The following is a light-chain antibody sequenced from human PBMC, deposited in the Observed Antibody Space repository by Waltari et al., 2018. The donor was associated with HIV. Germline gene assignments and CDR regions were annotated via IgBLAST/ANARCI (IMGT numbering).Light chain of an antibody. Sequence: EIVLTQSPAPLSFSPGERATLYCRASQSVSTYSAWYQHKPGQAPRLLIYDASNRATGIPARFSGSGSGTDFTLTISSLEPEDFAVYYCQQRTNWPPYTFGQGTKLEIK. CDR1: QSVSTY. CDR2: DAS. V-gene: IGKV3-11*01. CDR3: QQRTNWPPYT. J-gene: IGKJ2*01.